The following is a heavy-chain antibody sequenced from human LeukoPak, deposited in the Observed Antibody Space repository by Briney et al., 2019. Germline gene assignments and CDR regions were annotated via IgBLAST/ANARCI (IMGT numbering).Heavy chain of an antibody. Sequence: PGGSLRLSCAASGFTFSSYGMHWVRQAPGKGLEWVAVIRYDGSNKYYADSVKGRFTISRDNSKNTLYLQMNSLRAEDTAVYYCARDSREYYFDYWGQGTLVTVSS. D-gene: IGHD6-13*01. CDR3: ARDSREYYFDY. V-gene: IGHV3-33*01. CDR1: GFTFSSYG. CDR2: IRYDGSNK. J-gene: IGHJ4*02.